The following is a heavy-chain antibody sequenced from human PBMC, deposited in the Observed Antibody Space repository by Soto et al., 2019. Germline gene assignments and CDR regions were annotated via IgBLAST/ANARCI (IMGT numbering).Heavy chain of an antibody. CDR1: GYSIADYW. Sequence: PGASRKVSCKGSGYSIADYWITWVRQKPWKGLDWMGRIDPSDSQTYYSPSFRGHVTISVTKSITTVFLQWSSLRASDTAMYYCARQIYDSDTGPNFQYYFDSWGQGTPVTVSS. CDR2: IDPSDSQT. J-gene: IGHJ4*02. CDR3: ARQIYDSDTGPNFQYYFDS. V-gene: IGHV5-10-1*01. D-gene: IGHD3-22*01.